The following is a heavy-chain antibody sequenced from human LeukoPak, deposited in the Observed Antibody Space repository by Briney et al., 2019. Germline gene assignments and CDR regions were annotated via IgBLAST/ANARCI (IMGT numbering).Heavy chain of an antibody. V-gene: IGHV3-7*01. CDR1: GFTFRNYW. CDR2: TKPDGSAG. D-gene: IGHD2-15*01. Sequence: PGGSLRLSCAASGFTFRNYWMGWVRQAPGKGLEWVANTKPDGSAGYYARSVRGRFTTSRDTANNFLYLQMNTVRAEDTAVDYCSRDGGSNPNFDYWGEGTLVTVSP. J-gene: IGHJ4*02. CDR3: SRDGGSNPNFDY.